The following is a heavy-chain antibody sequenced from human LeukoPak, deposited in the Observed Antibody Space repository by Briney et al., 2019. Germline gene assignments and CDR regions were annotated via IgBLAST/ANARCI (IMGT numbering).Heavy chain of an antibody. CDR2: INHSGST. CDR1: GGSFSGYY. CDR3: ARGRGSLRGYYFDY. D-gene: IGHD2-15*01. V-gene: IGHV4-34*01. J-gene: IGHJ4*02. Sequence: SETLSLTCAVYGGSFSGYYWSWIRQPPGKGLEWIGEINHSGSTNYNPSLKSRVTISVDTSKNQFSLKLSSVTAADTAVYYCARGRGSLRGYYFDYWGQGTLVTVSS.